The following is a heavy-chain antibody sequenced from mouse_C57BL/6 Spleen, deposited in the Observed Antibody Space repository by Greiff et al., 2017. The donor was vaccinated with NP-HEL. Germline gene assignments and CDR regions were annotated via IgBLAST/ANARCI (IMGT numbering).Heavy chain of an antibody. CDR3: ARTSLLRYYFDY. CDR2: IDPSDSYT. J-gene: IGHJ2*01. D-gene: IGHD1-2*01. CDR1: GYTFTSYW. V-gene: IGHV1-50*01. Sequence: QVQLQQPGAELVKPGASVKLSCKASGYTFTSYWMQWVKQRPGQGLEWIGEIDPSDSYTNYNQKFKGKSTLTVDTSSSTAYMQLSSLTSEDSAVYYCARTSLLRYYFDYWGEGTTLTVSS.